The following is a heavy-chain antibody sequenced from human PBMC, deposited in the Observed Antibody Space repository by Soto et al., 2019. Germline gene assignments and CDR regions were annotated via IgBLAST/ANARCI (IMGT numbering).Heavy chain of an antibody. CDR2: IIPLYGTV. J-gene: IGHJ4*02. CDR1: GGTFNSYG. V-gene: IGHV1-69*06. Sequence: SVKVSCKASGGTFNSYGISWVRQAPGQGLDWMGVIIPLYGTVNYAQKFQGRVSITADKSTSTAYMDLNSLRSEDTAVYYCAKGARNVDTAMVYFDYWGQGTQVTVS. D-gene: IGHD5-18*01. CDR3: AKGARNVDTAMVYFDY.